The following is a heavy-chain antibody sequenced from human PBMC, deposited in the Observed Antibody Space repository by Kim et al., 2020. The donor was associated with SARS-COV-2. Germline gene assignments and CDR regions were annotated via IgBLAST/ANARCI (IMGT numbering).Heavy chain of an antibody. CDR3: ARDKRAYYDILTCYPNRRYNCYGMDV. Sequence: SETLSLTCTVSGGSISSGDYYWSCMRPPTGQGLEWIGYICYSGSSYSNPLLKSRVTITVDTTKNQFFLKLSSVTAADTVVYYCARDKRAYYDILTCYPNRRYNCYGMDVWGQGTTVTVSS. J-gene: IGHJ6*02. CDR2: ICYSGSS. CDR1: GGSISSGDYY. D-gene: IGHD3-9*01. V-gene: IGHV4-30-4*08.